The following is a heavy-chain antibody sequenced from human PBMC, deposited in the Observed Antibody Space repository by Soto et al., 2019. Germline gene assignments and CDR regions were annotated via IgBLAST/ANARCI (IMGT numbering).Heavy chain of an antibody. CDR3: ARIDYPTHYYHYGMDA. V-gene: IGHV4-34*01. Sequence: GYGGRWILQNPGKGLEWSGEINHSGSTNYNPSLKSRVTISVDTSKNQFSLKLSSVTAADTAVYYCARIDYPTHYYHYGMDAWGPRSTVPVSS. D-gene: IGHD4-17*01. J-gene: IGHJ6*02. CDR1: GYG. CDR2: INHSGST.